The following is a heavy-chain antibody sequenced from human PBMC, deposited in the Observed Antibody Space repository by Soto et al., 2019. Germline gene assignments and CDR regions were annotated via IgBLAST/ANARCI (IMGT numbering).Heavy chain of an antibody. Sequence: SETLSLTCTVSGDSISSYYWSWIRQPPGKGLEWIGDIYYSGSTNYNPSLKSRVTISVDTSKNQFSLKLSSVTAADPAVYYCARSDGRYWGQGTLVTVSS. J-gene: IGHJ4*02. CDR3: ARSDGRY. CDR2: IYYSGST. V-gene: IGHV4-59*01. CDR1: GDSISSYY.